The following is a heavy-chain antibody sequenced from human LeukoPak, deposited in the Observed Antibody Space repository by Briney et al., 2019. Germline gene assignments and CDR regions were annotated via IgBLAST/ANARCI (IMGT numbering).Heavy chain of an antibody. J-gene: IGHJ4*02. CDR3: AKHRRSTLVTAYFDS. Sequence: GGSLRLSCTASGFTFSTLAMSWVRQAPGKGLEWVSSISSRGDDTSYADSVEGRFTISRDNSKNTLYLQLNSLRVDDAAIYYCAKHRRSTLVTAYFDSWGQRTLVTVSS. CDR1: GFTFSTLA. V-gene: IGHV3-23*01. D-gene: IGHD2-21*02. CDR2: ISSRGDDT.